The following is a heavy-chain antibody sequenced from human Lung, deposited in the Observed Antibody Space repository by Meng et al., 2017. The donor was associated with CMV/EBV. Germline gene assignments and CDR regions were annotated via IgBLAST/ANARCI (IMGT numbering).Heavy chain of an antibody. J-gene: IGHJ6*02. D-gene: IGHD2-2*01. CDR3: ATDGSRSPYYSYGMDV. V-gene: IGHV3-30*03. CDR1: TFTFSSFI. CDR2: VSHDGTNE. Sequence: SXKISXAASTFTFSSFIIHWVRQAPGRGLEWVTVVSHDGTNEYYADSVNGRFTCSRDNSRRILYLQMNRMGVEDTAVYYCATDGSRSPYYSYGMDVWGQGTXVTVSS.